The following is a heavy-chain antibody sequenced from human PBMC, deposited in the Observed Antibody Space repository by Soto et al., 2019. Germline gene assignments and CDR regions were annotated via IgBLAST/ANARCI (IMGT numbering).Heavy chain of an antibody. CDR1: GGSISSGGYY. J-gene: IGHJ4*02. V-gene: IGHV4-31*03. D-gene: IGHD3-22*01. CDR3: ARDSGTYYYDSSGYYGLDY. Sequence: TCTVSGGSISSGGYYWSWIRQHPGKGLEWIGYIYYSGSTYYNPSLKSRVTISVDTSKNQFSLKLSSVTAADTAVYYCARDSGTYYYDSSGYYGLDYWGQGTLVTVS. CDR2: IYYSGST.